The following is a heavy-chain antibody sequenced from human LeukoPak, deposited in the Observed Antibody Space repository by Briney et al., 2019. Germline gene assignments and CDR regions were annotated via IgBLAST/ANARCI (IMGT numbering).Heavy chain of an antibody. CDR3: ARDKDIVVVPAAILSESYYYGMDV. V-gene: IGHV3-33*01. CDR1: GFTFSSYG. J-gene: IGHJ6*02. D-gene: IGHD2-2*02. Sequence: GRSLRLSCAASGFTFSSYGMHWVRQAPGKGLEWVAVIWYDGSNKYYADSVKGRFTISRDKSKNTQHLQMNSLRAEDTAVYYCARDKDIVVVPAAILSESYYYGMDVWGQGTTVTVSS. CDR2: IWYDGSNK.